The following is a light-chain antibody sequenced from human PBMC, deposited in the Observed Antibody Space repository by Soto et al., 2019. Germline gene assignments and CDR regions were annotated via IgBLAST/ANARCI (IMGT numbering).Light chain of an antibody. V-gene: IGKV3-15*01. Sequence: EIVVTRSPGTLSLSPGERATPSCRARQSVSSYLAWYQQKPGQAPRLLIYDASNRATGIPGRFSGSGSGTEFTLTISSLQSEDFGIYYCQRYEKWPTFSQGTKVDI. CDR2: DAS. CDR1: QSVSSY. J-gene: IGKJ1*01. CDR3: QRYEKWPT.